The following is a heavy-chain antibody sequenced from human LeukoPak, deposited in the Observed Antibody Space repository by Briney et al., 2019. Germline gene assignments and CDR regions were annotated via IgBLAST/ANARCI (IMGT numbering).Heavy chain of an antibody. V-gene: IGHV3-23*01. CDR3: ARALSPFRFFDY. Sequence: GGSLRLSCAASGFTFRDYGMSWVRQAPGKGLEWVSSINNAGVNTHYADSVKGRFTISRDNSKNTLYLQINSLRAEDTAVYYCARALSPFRFFDYWGQGTLVTVSS. CDR2: INNAGVNT. J-gene: IGHJ4*02. CDR1: GFTFRDYG. D-gene: IGHD3-16*01.